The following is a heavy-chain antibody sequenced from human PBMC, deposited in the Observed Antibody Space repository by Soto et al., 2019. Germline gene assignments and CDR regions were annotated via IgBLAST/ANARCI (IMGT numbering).Heavy chain of an antibody. CDR3: ARDGYYYDSSGYYPD. Sequence: QVQLQESGPGLVKPSETLSLTCTVSGGSISSYYWSWIRQPPGKGLEWIGYIYYSGSTNYNPSLKSRVTISVDTSKNQFSLKLSSVTAADTAVYYCARDGYYYDSSGYYPDWGQGTLVTVS. D-gene: IGHD3-22*01. CDR2: IYYSGST. V-gene: IGHV4-59*01. CDR1: GGSISSYY. J-gene: IGHJ4*02.